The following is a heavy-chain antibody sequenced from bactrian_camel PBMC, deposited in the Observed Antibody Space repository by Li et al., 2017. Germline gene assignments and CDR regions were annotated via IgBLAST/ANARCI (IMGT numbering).Heavy chain of an antibody. CDR1: GYITSSYC. CDR2: IDSDGK. Sequence: VQLVESGGGSVQTGESLTPSCVAPGYITSSYCMGWYRQAPGKEREGVAHIDSDGKWYAESLKGRSTISTDDANNTLDLQLDSLQPEDTAMYYCAVLSQFNHCRGVVVGIWQQYASWGQGTQVTVS. V-gene: IGHV3S55*01. D-gene: IGHD6*01. CDR3: AVLSQFNHCRGVVVGIWQQYAS. J-gene: IGHJ4*01.